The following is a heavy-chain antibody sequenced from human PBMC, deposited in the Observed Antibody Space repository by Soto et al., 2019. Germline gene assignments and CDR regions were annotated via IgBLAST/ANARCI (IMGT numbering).Heavy chain of an antibody. Sequence: PSETLSLTCTVSGGSISSGDYYWSGIRQPPGKGLEWIGYIYYSGSTYYNPSLKSRVTISVDTSKNQFSLKLSSVTAADTAVYYCARARRSYYFDYWGQGTLVTVSS. CDR2: IYYSGST. CDR1: GGSISSGDYY. CDR3: ARARRSYYFDY. V-gene: IGHV4-30-4*01. D-gene: IGHD6-6*01. J-gene: IGHJ4*02.